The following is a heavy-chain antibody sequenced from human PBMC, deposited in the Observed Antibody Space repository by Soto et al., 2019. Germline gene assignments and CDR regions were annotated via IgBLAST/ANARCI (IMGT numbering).Heavy chain of an antibody. CDR1: GGSFSNYG. Sequence: QVQLVQSGAEVKKPGSSVRVSCKASGGSFSNYGITWVRQAPGQGLEWMGGIMPIFATADYAQKFQGRVTITADESTRTAYMEVTSLTSEDTAVYFCAGTYDTSGDYPYDFDDWGQGTPVTVSS. J-gene: IGHJ4*02. CDR2: IMPIFATA. CDR3: AGTYDTSGDYPYDFDD. V-gene: IGHV1-69*01. D-gene: IGHD3-22*01.